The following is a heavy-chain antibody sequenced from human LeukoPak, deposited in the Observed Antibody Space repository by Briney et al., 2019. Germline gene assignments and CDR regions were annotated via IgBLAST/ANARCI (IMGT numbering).Heavy chain of an antibody. V-gene: IGHV4-59*01. CDR1: GGSISSYY. CDR2: IYYSGST. CDR3: ARATAYYYDSSGYWRYFDY. D-gene: IGHD3-22*01. J-gene: IGHJ4*02. Sequence: SETLSLTCTVSGGSISSYYWSWIRQPPGKGLEWIGYIYYSGSTNYNPSLKSRVTISVDTSKNQFSLKLSSVTAADTAVYYCARATAYYYDSSGYWRYFDYWGQGTLVTVSS.